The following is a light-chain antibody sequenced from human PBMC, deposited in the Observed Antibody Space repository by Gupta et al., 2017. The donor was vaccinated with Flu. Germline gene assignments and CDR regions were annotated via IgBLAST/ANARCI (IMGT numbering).Light chain of an antibody. CDR1: DIRSKM. CDR3: QVWDLSSEHRV. Sequence: SYVLTQSPSVSVAPGQTAKITCGGNDIRSKMVHWYQQKPGRAPVLVVNDDSDRPSGVPERFSGSKSGNTATLTITRGEAGDEADYYCQVWDLSSEHRVFGGGTKLTVL. CDR2: DDS. J-gene: IGLJ3*02. V-gene: IGLV3-21*02.